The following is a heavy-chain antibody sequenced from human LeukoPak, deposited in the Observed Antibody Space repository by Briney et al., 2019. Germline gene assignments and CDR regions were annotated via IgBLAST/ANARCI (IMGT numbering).Heavy chain of an antibody. CDR2: INHSGST. V-gene: IGHV4-34*01. J-gene: IGHJ4*02. Sequence: PSETLSLTCAVYGGSFSGYYWSWIRQPPGKGLEWIGEINHSGSTNYNPSLKSRVTISVDTSKNQFSLKLSSVTAADTAVYYCARGQHYYYGSGSYYNTPFDYWGQGTLVTVSS. CDR3: ARGQHYYYGSGSYYNTPFDY. D-gene: IGHD3-10*01. CDR1: GGSFSGYY.